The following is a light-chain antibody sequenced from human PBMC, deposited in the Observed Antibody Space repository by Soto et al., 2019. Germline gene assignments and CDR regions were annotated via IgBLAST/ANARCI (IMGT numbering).Light chain of an antibody. CDR2: DVS. CDR1: SSYVGGSDF. CDR3: SSYTSSRSYV. Sequence: QSALTQPASVSGSPGQSITISCTGTSSYVGGSDFVSWHQQHPGKAPKLMIYDVSKWPSGVSNRFSGSKSGNTASLTISGLQAEDEADYYCSSYTSSRSYVFGTGTKLTVL. V-gene: IGLV2-14*01. J-gene: IGLJ1*01.